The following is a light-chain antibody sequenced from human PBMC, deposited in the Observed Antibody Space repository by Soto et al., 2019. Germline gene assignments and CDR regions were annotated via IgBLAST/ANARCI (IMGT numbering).Light chain of an antibody. CDR1: QSVSSN. J-gene: IGKJ5*01. CDR3: QQYHNWPIT. CDR2: GAS. Sequence: EIVLTQSPGTLSLSPGERATLSCRTSQSVSSNLAWYQQKPGQAPRLLIYGASTRATGIPARFSGSGSGTEFTLTISSLQSEDFAVYYCQQYHNWPITFGQGTRLEIK. V-gene: IGKV3-15*01.